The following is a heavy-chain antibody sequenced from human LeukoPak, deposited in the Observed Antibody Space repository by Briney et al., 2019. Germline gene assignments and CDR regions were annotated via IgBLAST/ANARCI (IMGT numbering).Heavy chain of an antibody. V-gene: IGHV3-74*01. D-gene: IGHD3-10*01. CDR1: GFTFSSYW. Sequence: GGSLRLSCAASGFTFSSYWMHWVRQAPGKGLVWVSRINSDGSSASYADSVKGRFTISRDNAKNTLYLQMNSLRAEDTAVYYCAREKATYGSGSYYYWGQGTLVTVSS. CDR2: INSDGSSA. J-gene: IGHJ4*02. CDR3: AREKATYGSGSYYY.